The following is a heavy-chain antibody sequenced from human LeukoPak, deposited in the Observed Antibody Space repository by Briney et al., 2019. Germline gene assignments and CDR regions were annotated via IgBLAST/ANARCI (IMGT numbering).Heavy chain of an antibody. Sequence: PGGSLRLSCAASGFTFSSYAMSWVRQAPGKGLEWVSGISTSGGSTSYADSVKGRFTISRDNPRNTLYLQMNSLRAEDTAVYYCARGGSSSVYFDYWGQGTLVTVSS. CDR2: ISTSGGST. CDR3: ARGGSSSVYFDY. D-gene: IGHD6-6*01. CDR1: GFTFSSYA. J-gene: IGHJ4*02. V-gene: IGHV3-23*01.